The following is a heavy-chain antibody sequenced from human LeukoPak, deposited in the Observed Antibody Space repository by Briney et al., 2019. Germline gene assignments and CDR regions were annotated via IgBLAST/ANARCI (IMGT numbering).Heavy chain of an antibody. CDR2: ISSSSSYI. CDR3: ARDPYYDSSGFMDPL. V-gene: IGHV3-21*01. Sequence: GGSLRLSCAASGFTFSSYSMNWARQAPGKGLEWVSSISSSSSYIYYADSVKGRFTISRDNAKNSLYLQMNSLRAEDTAVYYCARDPYYDSSGFMDPLWGQGTMVTVSS. D-gene: IGHD3-22*01. CDR1: GFTFSSYS. J-gene: IGHJ3*01.